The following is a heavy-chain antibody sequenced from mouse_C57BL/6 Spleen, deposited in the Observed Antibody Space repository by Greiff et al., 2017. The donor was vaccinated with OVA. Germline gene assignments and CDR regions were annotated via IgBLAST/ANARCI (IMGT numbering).Heavy chain of an antibody. J-gene: IGHJ3*01. Sequence: QVQLKQSGAELVRPGASVTLSCKASGYTFTDYEMHWVKQTPVHGLEWIGAIDPETGGTAYNQKFKGKAILTADKSSSTAYMELRSLTSEDSAVYYCTRWDYYGIGFAYWGQGTLVTVSA. V-gene: IGHV1-15*01. CDR2: IDPETGGT. CDR1: GYTFTDYE. D-gene: IGHD1-1*01. CDR3: TRWDYYGIGFAY.